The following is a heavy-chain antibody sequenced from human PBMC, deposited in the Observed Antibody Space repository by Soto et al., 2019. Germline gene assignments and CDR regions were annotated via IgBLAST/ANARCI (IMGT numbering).Heavy chain of an antibody. CDR2: INPGTGAT. CDR1: GCTFSSYY. Sequence: ASVKVSCKASGCTFSSYYMHWVRQAPGQGLEWVGLINPGTGATTYAQKFQGRATMTSDTSTSTVYMELRSLTSEDTAVYYCARYGDGSSSSPTSPHGLDVWGPGTTVTVSS. J-gene: IGHJ6*02. D-gene: IGHD6-6*01. V-gene: IGHV1-46*01. CDR3: ARYGDGSSSSPTSPHGLDV.